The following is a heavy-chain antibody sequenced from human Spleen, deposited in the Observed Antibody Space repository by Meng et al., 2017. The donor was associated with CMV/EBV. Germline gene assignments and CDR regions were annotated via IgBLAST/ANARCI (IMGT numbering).Heavy chain of an antibody. Sequence: ASVKVSCKSSGDTFTGYYIHWVRQAPGQGLEWLGWISPNNGATDYAQKFKGRITLTRDTSIETAFLEITGLKHDDTAVYYCATEDTIAAGRNLDSWGQGTLVTVSS. CDR3: ATEDTIAAGRNLDS. J-gene: IGHJ4*02. CDR2: ISPNNGAT. D-gene: IGHD2-15*01. V-gene: IGHV1-2*02. CDR1: GDTFTGYY.